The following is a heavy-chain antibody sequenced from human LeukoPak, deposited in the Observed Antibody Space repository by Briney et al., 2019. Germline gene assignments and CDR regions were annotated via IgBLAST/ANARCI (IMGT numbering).Heavy chain of an antibody. Sequence: GASVKVSCKASGYTFTTYAISWVRQAPGQGLEWMGWISAYNSNTNYAQKLQGRVTMTTDTSTSTAYMELRSLRSDDTAVYYCARADIVVVPAAIPPDYWGQGTLVTVSS. J-gene: IGHJ4*02. CDR1: GYTFTTYA. CDR3: ARADIVVVPAAIPPDY. CDR2: ISAYNSNT. V-gene: IGHV1-18*04. D-gene: IGHD2-2*02.